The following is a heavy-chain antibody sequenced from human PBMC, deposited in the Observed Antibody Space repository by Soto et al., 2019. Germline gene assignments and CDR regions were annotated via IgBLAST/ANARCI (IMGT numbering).Heavy chain of an antibody. CDR3: AKDHGSSSWFDP. Sequence: SLRLSCAASGFTFSSYSMNWVRQAPGKGLEWVSSISSSSSYIYYADSVKGRFTISRDNAKNSVYLQMNSLRAEDTAVYYCAKDHGSSSWFDPWGQGTLVTVSS. J-gene: IGHJ5*02. D-gene: IGHD6-6*01. CDR1: GFTFSSYS. CDR2: ISSSSSYI. V-gene: IGHV3-21*04.